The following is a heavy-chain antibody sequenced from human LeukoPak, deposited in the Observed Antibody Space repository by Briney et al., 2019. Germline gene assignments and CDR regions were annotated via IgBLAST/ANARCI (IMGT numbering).Heavy chain of an antibody. CDR2: IRYDGSNK. J-gene: IGHJ4*02. CDR1: GFTFSSYG. Sequence: GGSLRLSCAASGFTFSSYGMHWVRQAPGKGLEWVAFIRYDGSNKYYADSVKGRFTISRDNSKNTLYLQMNSLRAEDTAVYYCAKDRQHGLVRNDYWGQGTLVTVSS. V-gene: IGHV3-30*02. CDR3: AKDRQHGLVRNDY. D-gene: IGHD6-19*01.